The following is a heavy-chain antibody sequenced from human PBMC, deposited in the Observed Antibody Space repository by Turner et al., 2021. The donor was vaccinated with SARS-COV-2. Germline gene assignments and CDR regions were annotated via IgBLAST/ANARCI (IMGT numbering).Heavy chain of an antibody. CDR1: GFTFADYG. CDR2: ITGSGSST. J-gene: IGHJ4*02. CDR3: VKATVFGVVYGYFDY. V-gene: IGHV3-23*01. D-gene: IGHD3-3*01. Sequence: EVPVLESGGGLVQPGGSLRLSCAASGFTFADYGMSWVRQAPGKGLEWVSTITGSGSSTYYADSVKGRFTISRDNSKNTLYVQMDSLRADDTAVYYCVKATVFGVVYGYFDYWGQGTLVTVSS.